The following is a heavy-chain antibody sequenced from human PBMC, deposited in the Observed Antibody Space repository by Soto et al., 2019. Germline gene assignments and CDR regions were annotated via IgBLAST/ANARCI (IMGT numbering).Heavy chain of an antibody. J-gene: IGHJ3*02. Sequence: QVQLVQSGAEVKEPGSSVKVSCKASGGTFSSYTFTWVRQAPGQGLEWLGRIIPILGVANYAQNFQGRVTITADESTNTAYMELSSLRSEDTAVYYCARDIEYGSGDPFDIWGQGTMVTVSS. V-gene: IGHV1-69*08. D-gene: IGHD1-26*01. CDR2: IIPILGVA. CDR1: GGTFSSYT. CDR3: ARDIEYGSGDPFDI.